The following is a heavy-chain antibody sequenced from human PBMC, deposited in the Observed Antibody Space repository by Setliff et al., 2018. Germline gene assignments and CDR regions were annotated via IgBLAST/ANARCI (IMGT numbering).Heavy chain of an antibody. CDR2: ISAYNGYI. Sequence: ASVKVSCKASGYTFSNYGISWVRQAPGQGLEWMGWISAYNGYIIYAQKLQGRVTLTTDTPTSTAYMELRSLRSDDTAVYYCARSPPNRGFGSGWYGDFWGQGTLVTVSS. V-gene: IGHV1-18*01. CDR1: GYTFSNYG. CDR3: ARSPPNRGFGSGWYGDF. J-gene: IGHJ4*02. D-gene: IGHD6-19*01.